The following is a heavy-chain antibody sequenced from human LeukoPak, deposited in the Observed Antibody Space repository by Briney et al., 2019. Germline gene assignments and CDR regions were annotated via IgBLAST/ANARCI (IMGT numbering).Heavy chain of an antibody. CDR1: GFTFGDYA. CDR3: TRGERYQLLPTVDY. D-gene: IGHD2-2*01. V-gene: IGHV3-49*04. CDR2: IRSKAYGGTT. J-gene: IGHJ4*02. Sequence: PGGSLRLSCTASGFTFGDYAMSWVRQAPGKGLEWVGFIRSKAYGGTTEYAASVKGRFTISRDDSKSIAYLQMNSLKTEDTAVYYCTRGERYQLLPTVDYWGQGTLVTVSS.